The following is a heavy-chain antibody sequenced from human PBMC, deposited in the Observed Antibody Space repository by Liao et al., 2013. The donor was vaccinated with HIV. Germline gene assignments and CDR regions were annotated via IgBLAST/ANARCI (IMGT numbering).Heavy chain of an antibody. CDR2: IYTSGST. CDR3: ARAGGRYAGFDI. CDR1: GGYISSYY. Sequence: QVQLQESGPGLVKPSETLSLTCTVSGGYISSYYWSWIRQPAGKGLEWIGRIYTSGSTNYNPSLKSRVTMSVETSDNHFSLTLRSATAADTAVYYCARAGGRYAGFDIWGQGTMVTVSS. V-gene: IGHV4-4*07. D-gene: IGHD3-16*01. J-gene: IGHJ3*02.